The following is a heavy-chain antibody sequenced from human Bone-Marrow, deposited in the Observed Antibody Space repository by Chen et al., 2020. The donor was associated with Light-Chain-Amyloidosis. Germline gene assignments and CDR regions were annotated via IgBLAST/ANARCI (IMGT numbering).Heavy chain of an antibody. D-gene: IGHD5-12*01. J-gene: IGHJ4*02. CDR1: GYTFPNYW. CDR2: IYPDDSDA. CDR3: ARRRDGYNFDY. Sequence: VQLEQSGPEVKKPGESLKISCKGSGYTFPNYWIGWVRQLPGKGLAWMGVIYPDDSDARYRPSFGGQVPISADKSITTAYLQWRSLKASDTAMYYCARRRDGYNFDYWGQGTLVTVSS. V-gene: IGHV5-51*01.